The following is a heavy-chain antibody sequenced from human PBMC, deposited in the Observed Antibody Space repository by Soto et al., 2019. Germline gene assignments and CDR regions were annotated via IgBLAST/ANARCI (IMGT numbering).Heavy chain of an antibody. V-gene: IGHV1-69*13. J-gene: IGHJ4*02. CDR1: GGTFSSYA. CDR2: IIPIFGTA. D-gene: IGHD6-19*01. Sequence: SVKVSCKASGGTFSSYAISWVRQAPGQGLEWIGGIIPIFGTANYAQKFQGRVTITADESTSTAYMELSSLRSEDTAVYYCARSAGSMSSLAVAGCCFGHWGEGTLVTGSS. CDR3: ARSAGSMSSLAVAGCCFGH.